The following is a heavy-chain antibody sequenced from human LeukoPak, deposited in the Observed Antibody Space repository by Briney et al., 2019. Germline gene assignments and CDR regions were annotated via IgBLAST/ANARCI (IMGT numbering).Heavy chain of an antibody. D-gene: IGHD2-8*01. CDR1: GAYIREDYYY. Sequence: PSQTLSLTCTVSGAYIREDYYYWSWIRHPPGKGLEWIGSIYVTDTTYYHPSLKSRPTTPVATSKNQYSLRMNSMTAADTAVYYCARVFLGYCASTCSALHFDPWGQGTLVTVSS. CDR3: ARVFLGYCASTCSALHFDP. V-gene: IGHV4-31*03. J-gene: IGHJ5*01. CDR2: IYVTDTT.